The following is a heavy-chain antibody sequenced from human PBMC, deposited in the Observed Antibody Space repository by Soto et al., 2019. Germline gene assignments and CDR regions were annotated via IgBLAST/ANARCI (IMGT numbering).Heavy chain of an antibody. J-gene: IGHJ4*02. D-gene: IGHD3-22*01. CDR2: ISSTASHI. CDR3: ARENYDISGYFLDY. CDR1: GFTFSNYE. Sequence: GGSLRLSCAASGFTFSNYEMSWVRQAPGKGLEWISYISSTASHIYYADSVKGRVTISRDNAKNSLYLQMNSLRVEDTAVYYCARENYDISGYFLDYWGQGSLVTVS. V-gene: IGHV3-48*03.